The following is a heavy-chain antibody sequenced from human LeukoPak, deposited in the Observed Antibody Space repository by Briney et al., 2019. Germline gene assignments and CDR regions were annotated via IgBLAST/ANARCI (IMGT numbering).Heavy chain of an antibody. CDR1: GGSFSGYY. J-gene: IGHJ4*02. D-gene: IGHD3-22*01. Sequence: SETLSLTCAVFGGSFSGYYWNWIRQPPGKGLEWIGEINHSGSTNYNPSLESRVTLSVDASKNQFSLNLTSVTAADTAIYYCARSTTAYYDKVSLSHWGQGTLVTVSS. CDR3: ARSTTAYYDKVSLSH. V-gene: IGHV4-34*01. CDR2: INHSGST.